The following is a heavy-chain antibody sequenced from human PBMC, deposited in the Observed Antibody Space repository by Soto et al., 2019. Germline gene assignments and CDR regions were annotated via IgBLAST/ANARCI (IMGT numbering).Heavy chain of an antibody. D-gene: IGHD2-15*01. Sequence: ASVKVSCKASGGTFSSYAIRWVRQAPGQGLEWMGGIIPILGIANYAQKFQGRVTITADKSTSTAYMELSSLRSEDTAVYYCARAAVAGVVVAATPYYYYGMDVWGQGTTVTVSS. J-gene: IGHJ6*02. CDR1: GGTFSSYA. V-gene: IGHV1-69*10. CDR3: ARAAVAGVVVAATPYYYYGMDV. CDR2: IIPILGIA.